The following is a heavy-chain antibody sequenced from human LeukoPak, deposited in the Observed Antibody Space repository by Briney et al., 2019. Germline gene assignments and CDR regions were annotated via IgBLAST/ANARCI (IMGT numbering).Heavy chain of an antibody. D-gene: IGHD3-3*01. CDR3: AGATYYDFWSGYWAGYWFDP. V-gene: IGHV4-39*07. CDR1: GGSISSSSYY. Sequence: SETLSLTCTVSGGSISSSSYYWGWLRQPPGKGLEWIGSIYYSGSTYYNPSLKSRVTISVDTSKNQFSLKLSSVTAADTAVYYCAGATYYDFWSGYWAGYWFDPWGQGTLVTVSS. CDR2: IYYSGST. J-gene: IGHJ5*02.